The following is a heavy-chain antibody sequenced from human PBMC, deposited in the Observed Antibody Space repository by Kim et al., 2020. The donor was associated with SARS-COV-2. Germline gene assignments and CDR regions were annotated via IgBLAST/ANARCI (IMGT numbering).Heavy chain of an antibody. J-gene: IGHJ4*02. CDR3: ARESVNYDSSGYSAGFDY. V-gene: IGHV3-33*01. CDR2: IWYDGSNK. D-gene: IGHD3-22*01. Sequence: GGSLRLSCAASGFTFSSYGMHWVRQAPGKGLEWVAVIWYDGSNKYYADSVKGRFTISRDNSKNTLYLQMNSLRAEDTAVYYCARESVNYDSSGYSAGFDYWARETLDTVLS. CDR1: GFTFSSYG.